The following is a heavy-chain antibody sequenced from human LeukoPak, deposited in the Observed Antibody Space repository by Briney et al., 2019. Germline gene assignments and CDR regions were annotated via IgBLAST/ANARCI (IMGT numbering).Heavy chain of an antibody. CDR2: INHSGST. CDR3: ARGPVVVPAAMRVRWFDP. CDR1: GGSFSGYY. Sequence: PSETLSLTCAVYGGSFSGYYWSWIRHPPGKGLEWIGEINHSGSTNYNPSLKSRVTISVDTSKNQFSLKLSSLTAADTAVYYCARGPVVVPAAMRVRWFDPWGQGTLVTVSS. V-gene: IGHV4-34*01. J-gene: IGHJ5*02. D-gene: IGHD2-2*01.